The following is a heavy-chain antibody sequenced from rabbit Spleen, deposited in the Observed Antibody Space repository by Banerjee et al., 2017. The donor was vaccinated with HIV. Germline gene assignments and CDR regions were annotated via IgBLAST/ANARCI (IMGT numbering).Heavy chain of an antibody. Sequence: QSLEESGGGLVNPGASLTLTCTASGFTISSSEWMYWVRQAPGKGLELIGCIRINSGRTYYANWAKGRFTISKAPSTVDLKMTSLPAADTATYFCARSVGYATELDLWGQGTPVTVS. V-gene: IGHV1S40*01. CDR3: ARSVGYATELDL. CDR2: IRINSGRT. D-gene: IGHD6-1*01. CDR1: GFTISSSEW. J-gene: IGHJ3*01.